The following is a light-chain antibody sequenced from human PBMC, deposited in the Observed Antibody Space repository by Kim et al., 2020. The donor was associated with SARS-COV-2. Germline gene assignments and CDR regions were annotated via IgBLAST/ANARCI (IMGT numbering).Light chain of an antibody. CDR2: GAS. CDR3: QQYNDWLT. J-gene: IGKJ4*01. V-gene: IGKV3-15*01. CDR1: QSISSN. Sequence: EILMTQSPATLSVSPGERATLSCRASQSISSNLAWYQQKPGQTPRLLIYGASTRVTGIPARFSGSGSGTEFTLTISSLQSEDFAVYYCQQYNDWLTFGGGNKVDIK.